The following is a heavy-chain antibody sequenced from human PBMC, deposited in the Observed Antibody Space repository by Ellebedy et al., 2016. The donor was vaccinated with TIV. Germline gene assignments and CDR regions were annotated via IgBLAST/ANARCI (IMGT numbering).Heavy chain of an antibody. D-gene: IGHD6-6*01. J-gene: IGHJ6*03. V-gene: IGHV1-18*01. CDR3: ARVSVDVVIGYHYFYMDI. Sequence: ASVKVSCXASGYTFTSFGLSWVRQAPGQGLEWMGRISAYNGDINYAQNFQGRVAMTTDTATSTVYVDLRSLRSDDTAVYYCARVSVDVVIGYHYFYMDIWGKGTTVTVSS. CDR2: ISAYNGDI. CDR1: GYTFTSFG.